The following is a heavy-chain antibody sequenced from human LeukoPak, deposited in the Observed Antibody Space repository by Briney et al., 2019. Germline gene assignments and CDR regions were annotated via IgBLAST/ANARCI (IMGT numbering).Heavy chain of an antibody. Sequence: GGSLRLSCAASGFTFSSYGMHWVRQAPGKGLEWVAFIRYDGSNKYYADSVKGRFTISRDNSKNTLYLQMNSLRAEDTAVYYCAKGDTARVKGYFDYWGQGTLVTVSS. D-gene: IGHD5-18*01. CDR3: AKGDTARVKGYFDY. CDR1: GFTFSSYG. J-gene: IGHJ4*02. CDR2: IRYDGSNK. V-gene: IGHV3-30*02.